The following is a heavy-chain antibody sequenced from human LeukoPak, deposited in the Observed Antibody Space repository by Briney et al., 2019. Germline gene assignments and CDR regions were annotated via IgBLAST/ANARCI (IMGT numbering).Heavy chain of an antibody. J-gene: IGHJ4*02. Sequence: PGGSLRLSCAASGLTFRNAWMTWVRQAPGKGLEWVGLIKSKADGETTHYAAPVKGRFTILRDDSKNTMYLQMNSLKTKDTAVYYCTTRKYDSSYFGDYWGQGTLVTVSS. D-gene: IGHD3-22*01. CDR2: IKSKADGETT. V-gene: IGHV3-15*01. CDR3: TTRKYDSSYFGDY. CDR1: GLTFRNAW.